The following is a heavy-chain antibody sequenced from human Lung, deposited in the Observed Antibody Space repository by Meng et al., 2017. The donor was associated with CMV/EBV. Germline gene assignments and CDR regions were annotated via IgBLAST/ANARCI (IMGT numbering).Heavy chain of an antibody. J-gene: IGHJ5*02. CDR2: IYPGDSDT. V-gene: IGHV5-51*01. D-gene: IGHD1-26*01. CDR1: GYSFTSHW. Sequence: KVSCKGSGYSFTSHWIGWVRQMPGEGLEWMGIIYPGDSDTRYSPSFEGQVTISADKSFSTAYLQWSSLKASDTAMYYCAVAPGWELLGWFDPWGQGTLVTVSS. CDR3: AVAPGWELLGWFDP.